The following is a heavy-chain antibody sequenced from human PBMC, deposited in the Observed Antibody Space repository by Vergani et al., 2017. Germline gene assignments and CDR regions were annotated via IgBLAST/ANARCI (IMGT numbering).Heavy chain of an antibody. Sequence: QVQLVQSGAEVKKPGASVKVSCKASGYTFTGFHMHWVRQAPGQGLEWMGWISAYNGNTNYAQKLQGRVTMTTDTSTSTAYMELRSLRSDDTAVYYCARDLPGGQWLVKGAFDIWGQGTMVTVSS. D-gene: IGHD6-19*01. V-gene: IGHV1-18*04. CDR1: GYTFTGFH. CDR2: ISAYNGNT. CDR3: ARDLPGGQWLVKGAFDI. J-gene: IGHJ3*02.